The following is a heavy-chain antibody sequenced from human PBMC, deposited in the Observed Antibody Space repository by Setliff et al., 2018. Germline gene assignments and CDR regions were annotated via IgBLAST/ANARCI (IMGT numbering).Heavy chain of an antibody. D-gene: IGHD3-10*01. V-gene: IGHV1-18*01. CDR1: GYTFTNYG. CDR2: ISPYSGNT. Sequence: ASVKVSCKASGYTFTNYGVTWVRQAPGQGLEWMGWISPYSGNTYYAPELQGRVTLTTDTSTTTAYLELRSLRSDDTAVYYCSRLVRFCTRIVCQRLSGDDYWGQGTLVTVSS. CDR3: SRLVRFCTRIVCQRLSGDDY. J-gene: IGHJ4*02.